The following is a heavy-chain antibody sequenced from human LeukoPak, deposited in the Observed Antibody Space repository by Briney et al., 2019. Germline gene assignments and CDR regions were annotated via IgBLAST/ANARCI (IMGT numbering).Heavy chain of an antibody. V-gene: IGHV4-39*01. J-gene: IGHJ5*02. CDR1: GGSISSSSYY. CDR2: IYYSGST. D-gene: IGHD3-3*01. Sequence: SETLSLTCTVSGGSISSSSYYWGWIRQPPGKGLEWIGSIYYSGSTYYNPSLKSRVTISVDTSKNQLSLKLSSVTAADTAVYYCARLGAFWSGYSDNWFDPWGQGTLVTVSS. CDR3: ARLGAFWSGYSDNWFDP.